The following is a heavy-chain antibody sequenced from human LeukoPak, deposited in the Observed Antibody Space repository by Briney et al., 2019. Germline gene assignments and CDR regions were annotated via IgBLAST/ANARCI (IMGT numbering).Heavy chain of an antibody. CDR1: GGSISSGGYY. CDR3: AIGGHEMATVYWYY. CDR2: IYYSGST. J-gene: IGHJ4*02. D-gene: IGHD5-24*01. Sequence: SQTLSLTCTVSGGSISSGGYYWSWIRQHPGKGLEWIGYIYYSGSTYYNPSLKRRVTISVDTSKNQFSLKLSSVTAADTAVYYCAIGGHEMATVYWYYWGQGTLVTVSS. V-gene: IGHV4-31*03.